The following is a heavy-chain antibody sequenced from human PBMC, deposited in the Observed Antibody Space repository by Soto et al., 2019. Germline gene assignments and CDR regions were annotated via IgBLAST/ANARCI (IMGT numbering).Heavy chain of an antibody. J-gene: IGHJ4*02. CDR2: NNTYNGDT. CDR3: ARDVGNGYGYGYGY. Sequence: QVQLVQSGAEVKKPGASVTVSCKVSGYTFTTYGVSWVRQAPGQGLEWMGWNNTYNGDTNYAQKVQGRVTMTTDTATSTAYLELGSLTSDDTAVYYCARDVGNGYGYGYGYWGQGTLVTVSS. V-gene: IGHV1-18*01. D-gene: IGHD5-18*01. CDR1: GYTFTTYG.